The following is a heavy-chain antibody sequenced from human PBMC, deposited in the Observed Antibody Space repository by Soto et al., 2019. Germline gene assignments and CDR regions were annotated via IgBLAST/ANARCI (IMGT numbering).Heavy chain of an antibody. CDR3: ARGRYCLTGRCFPNWFDS. D-gene: IGHD7-27*01. Sequence: LSLTCSVSGDSISNLDYFWAWIRQPPGQALEYIEYIYKSATTYYNPSFESRVAISVDTSKSQFSLNVTSVTAADTAVYFCARGRYCLTGRCFPNWFDSWGQGALVTVSS. J-gene: IGHJ5*01. CDR1: GDSISNLDYF. CDR2: IYKSATT. V-gene: IGHV4-30-4*01.